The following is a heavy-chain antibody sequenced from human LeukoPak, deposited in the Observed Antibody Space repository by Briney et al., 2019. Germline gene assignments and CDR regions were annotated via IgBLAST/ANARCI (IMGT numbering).Heavy chain of an antibody. CDR3: ARVMAIYGGYVVSDY. D-gene: IGHD5-12*01. V-gene: IGHV3-21*01. CDR2: ISSSSSYI. J-gene: IGHJ4*02. CDR1: GFTFSSYS. Sequence: PGGSLRLSCAASGFTFSSYSMNWVRQAPGKGLEWVSSISSSSSYIYYADSVKGRFTISRDNAKNSLYLQMNSLRAEDTAVYYCARVMAIYGGYVVSDYWGQGTLVTVSS.